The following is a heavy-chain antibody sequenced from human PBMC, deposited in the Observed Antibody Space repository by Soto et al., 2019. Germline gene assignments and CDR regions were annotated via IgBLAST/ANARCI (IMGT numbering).Heavy chain of an antibody. CDR3: ARVLRGWFDP. J-gene: IGHJ5*02. CDR1: GGSITSANW. Sequence: SETLSLTCAVSGGSITSANWWTWVRQPPGGGLEWIGEISHSGITNYKASLKSRVTMSVDKTKNDVSLKLTSVTAADTAVYYCARVLRGWFDPWGQGTPVTVS. V-gene: IGHV4-4*02. CDR2: ISHSGIT.